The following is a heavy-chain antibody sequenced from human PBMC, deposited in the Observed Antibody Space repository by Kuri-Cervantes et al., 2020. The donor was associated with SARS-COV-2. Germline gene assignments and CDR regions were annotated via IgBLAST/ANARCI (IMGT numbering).Heavy chain of an antibody. D-gene: IGHD1-26*01. V-gene: IGHV1-69*10. J-gene: IGHJ4*02. CDR2: IIPTLGIA. CDR1: GGTFSSYA. Sequence: SVKVSCKASGGTFSSYAISWVRQAPGQGLEWMGGIIPTLGIANYAQKFQGRVTITADKSTSTAYMELSSLRSEDTAVYYCARGGIVGAKIDYWGQGTLVTVSS. CDR3: ARGGIVGAKIDY.